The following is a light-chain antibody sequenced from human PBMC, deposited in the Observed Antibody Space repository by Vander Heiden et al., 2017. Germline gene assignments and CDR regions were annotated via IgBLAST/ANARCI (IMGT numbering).Light chain of an antibody. V-gene: IGLV1-40*01. CDR2: GNS. CDR1: SSNVGAGYD. Sequence: QSVLTQPPSVSGAPGQRVTISCTGRSSNVGAGYDVHWCQQLPGTAPKLLIYGNSNRPSGVPDRFSGSKSGTSASLAITGLQAEDEADYYCQSYDSSLPVVFGGGTKLTVL. CDR3: QSYDSSLPVV. J-gene: IGLJ2*01.